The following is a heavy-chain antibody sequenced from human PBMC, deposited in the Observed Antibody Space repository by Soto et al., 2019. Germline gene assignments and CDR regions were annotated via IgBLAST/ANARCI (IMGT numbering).Heavy chain of an antibody. Sequence: QVQLVESGGGVVQPGRSLRLSCAASGFTFSDYGMHWVRQAPGKGLEWVAVIWYDGRNKYYADSVKGRFTISRDNSKNTLYLQINSLRAEDTAVYYCAREAADDDAFDICGQGTMVTVSS. J-gene: IGHJ3*02. CDR1: GFTFSDYG. CDR3: AREAADDDAFDI. CDR2: IWYDGRNK. V-gene: IGHV3-33*01. D-gene: IGHD6-13*01.